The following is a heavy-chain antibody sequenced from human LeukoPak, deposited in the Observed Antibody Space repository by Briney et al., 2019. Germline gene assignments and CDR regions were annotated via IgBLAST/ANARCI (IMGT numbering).Heavy chain of an antibody. J-gene: IGHJ6*02. Sequence: GGSLRLSCAASGFTFRSYGMHWVRQAPGKGLEWGAVISYDGSNKYYADSVKGRFTISRDNSKNTLYLQMNSLRAEDTAVYYCAKDQVAAAVKYYYGMDVWGQGTTVTVSS. CDR2: ISYDGSNK. V-gene: IGHV3-30*18. CDR3: AKDQVAAAVKYYYGMDV. D-gene: IGHD6-13*01. CDR1: GFTFRSYG.